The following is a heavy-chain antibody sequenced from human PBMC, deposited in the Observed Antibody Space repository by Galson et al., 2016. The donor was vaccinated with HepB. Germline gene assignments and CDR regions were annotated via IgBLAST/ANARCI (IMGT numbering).Heavy chain of an antibody. D-gene: IGHD3-22*01. V-gene: IGHV3-30*03. CDR3: ARTYDRSGYDCGF. Sequence: SLRLSCAGSGFTFSAYGLLWVRQGPDKGLEWVAAISQDGSEEFYGDSVKGRFTISRDNSERTLYLQINSLRVDDTAVYYCARTYDRSGYDCGFWGQGTLVTVSS. J-gene: IGHJ4*02. CDR2: ISQDGSEE. CDR1: GFTFSAYG.